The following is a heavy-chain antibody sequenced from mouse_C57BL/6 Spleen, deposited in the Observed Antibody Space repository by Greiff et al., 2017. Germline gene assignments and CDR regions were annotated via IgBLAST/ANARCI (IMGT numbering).Heavy chain of an antibody. CDR3: ARRATAYFDY. CDR2: ISGGGGNT. Sequence: EVMLVESGGGLVKPGGSLKLSCAASGFTFSSYTMSWVRQTPEKRLEWVATISGGGGNTYYPDSVKGRFTISRDNAKNTLYLQMSSLRSEDTALYYCARRATAYFDYWGQGTTLTVSS. V-gene: IGHV5-9*01. D-gene: IGHD1-2*01. CDR1: GFTFSSYT. J-gene: IGHJ2*01.